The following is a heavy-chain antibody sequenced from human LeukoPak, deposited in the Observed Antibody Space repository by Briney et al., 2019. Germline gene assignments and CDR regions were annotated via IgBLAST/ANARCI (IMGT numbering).Heavy chain of an antibody. CDR2: ISDDGTDK. J-gene: IGHJ4*02. CDR3: ARDSGSGYYDSSGSFFDY. V-gene: IGHV3-30*15. CDR1: GFSFCTYA. D-gene: IGHD3-22*01. Sequence: PGRSLRLSCAASGFSFCTYAMHWVRQAPGKGLEWVAVISDDGTDKYYADSVKGRFTISRDNSKNTLYLQMSSLGAEDTAVYYCARDSGSGYYDSSGSFFDYWGQGTLVTVSS.